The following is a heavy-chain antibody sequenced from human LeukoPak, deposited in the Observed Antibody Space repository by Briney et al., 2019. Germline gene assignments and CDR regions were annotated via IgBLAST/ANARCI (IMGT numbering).Heavy chain of an antibody. J-gene: IGHJ4*02. CDR2: IYFTGTT. V-gene: IGHV4-39*01. Sequence: SETLSLTCTVSDGSISDSSYYWGWIRQPSGKGLEWIGSIYFTGTTNYNPSLRSRVTISVDTSKSQFSLRLSSVTAADTAVYYCARHVVGLSGDFVVNYFDYWGQGTLVTVSS. CDR1: DGSISDSSYY. D-gene: IGHD3-3*01. CDR3: ARHVVGLSGDFVVNYFDY.